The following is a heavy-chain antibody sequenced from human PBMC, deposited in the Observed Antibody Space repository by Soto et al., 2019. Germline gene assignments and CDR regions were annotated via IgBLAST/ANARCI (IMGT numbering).Heavy chain of an antibody. CDR2: IIPIFGTA. V-gene: IGHV1-69*01. J-gene: IGHJ6*02. CDR1: GGTFSSYA. CDR3: ARGTDGYNYVDYYYGMDV. Sequence: QVQLVQSGVEVKKPGSSVKVSCKASGGTFSSYAISWVRQAPGQGLAWMGGIIPIFGTANYAQKFQGRVTITADESTSTAYMELRSLRSEDTAVYYCARGTDGYNYVDYYYGMDVWVQGTTVIVSS. D-gene: IGHD5-12*01.